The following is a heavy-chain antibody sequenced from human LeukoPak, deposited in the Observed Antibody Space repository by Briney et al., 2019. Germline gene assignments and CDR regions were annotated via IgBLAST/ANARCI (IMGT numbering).Heavy chain of an antibody. D-gene: IGHD3-10*01. V-gene: IGHV3-21*01. CDR3: AREDSEAFDI. CDR1: GFTFSTYT. CDR2: MSTSGRYI. J-gene: IGHJ3*02. Sequence: GSLRLSCAASGFTFSTYTMNWVRQAPGKGLEWVSSMSTSGRYIYYADSVKGRFTISRDDAKNSLYLQMNSLTAEDTALYYCAREDSEAFDIWGQGTMVTVSS.